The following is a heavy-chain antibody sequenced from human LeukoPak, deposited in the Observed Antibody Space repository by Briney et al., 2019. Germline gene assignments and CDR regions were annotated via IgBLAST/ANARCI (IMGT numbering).Heavy chain of an antibody. CDR3: ARPLTGTTLIFDY. J-gene: IGHJ4*02. V-gene: IGHV4-59*01. D-gene: IGHD1-7*01. Sequence: SETLSLTCTVSGGSISSYYWSWIRQPPGKGLEWIGYIYYSGSTSYNPSLKSRVTISVDTSKNQFSLKLSSVTAADTDVYYCARPLTGTTLIFDYWGQGTLVTVSS. CDR2: IYYSGST. CDR1: GGSISSYY.